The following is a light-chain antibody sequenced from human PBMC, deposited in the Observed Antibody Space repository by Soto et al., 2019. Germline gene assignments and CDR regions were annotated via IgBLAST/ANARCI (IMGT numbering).Light chain of an antibody. CDR1: QSIRSW. V-gene: IGKV1-5*03. Sequence: DIQMTQSPSALSASIGDSVTITCRASQSIRSWLAWYQQKPGKAPKLLIYKASSLESGVPSRFSGSGSGTEFTLTISSLQPDDFATYYCQQYNSYSRTFGQGTKVEI. CDR3: QQYNSYSRT. CDR2: KAS. J-gene: IGKJ1*01.